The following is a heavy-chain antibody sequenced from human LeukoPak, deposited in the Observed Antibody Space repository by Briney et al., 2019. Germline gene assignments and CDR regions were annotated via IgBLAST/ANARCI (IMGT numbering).Heavy chain of an antibody. J-gene: IGHJ3*02. Sequence: GGSLRLSCAASGFTFDDYAMHWVRQAPGKGLEWVSGISGSGGSTYYADSVKGRFTISRDNSKNTLYLQMNSLRAEDTAVYYCARVYSSSWLDAFDIWGQGTMVTVSS. CDR2: ISGSGGST. CDR3: ARVYSSSWLDAFDI. V-gene: IGHV3-23*01. D-gene: IGHD6-13*01. CDR1: GFTFDDYA.